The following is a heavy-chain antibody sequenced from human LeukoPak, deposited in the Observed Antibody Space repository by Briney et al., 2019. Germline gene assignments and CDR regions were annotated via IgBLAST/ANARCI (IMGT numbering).Heavy chain of an antibody. CDR3: ARAYYGSGSYYVDY. CDR2: ISSSSSYI. CDR1: GFTFSSYS. V-gene: IGHV3-21*01. Sequence: GGSLRLSCAASGFTFSSYSMNWVRQAPGKGLEWVSSISSSSSYIYYADSVKGRFTISRDNAKNSLYLQMNSLRAEDTAVYHCARAYYGSGSYYVDYWGQGTLVTVSS. J-gene: IGHJ4*02. D-gene: IGHD3-10*01.